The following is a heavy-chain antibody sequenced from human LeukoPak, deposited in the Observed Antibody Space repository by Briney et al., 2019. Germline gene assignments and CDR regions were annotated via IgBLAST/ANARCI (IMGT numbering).Heavy chain of an antibody. V-gene: IGHV4-59*08. CDR2: IYYSSSS. D-gene: IGHD3-16*01. J-gene: IGHJ4*02. CDR1: GGSKRGDY. Sequence: PSETLSLTGSVTGGSKRGDYRGWIRPPPGKALEGIGYIYYSSSSNYNPSLKRRVSISLHTSGTQFPLKVYPVTAADTAVYYCARRPYDAGAYEWGQGTQVTVSA. CDR3: ARRPYDAGAYE.